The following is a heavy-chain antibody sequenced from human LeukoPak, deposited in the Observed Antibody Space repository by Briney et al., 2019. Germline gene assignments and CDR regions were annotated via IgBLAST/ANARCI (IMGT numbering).Heavy chain of an antibody. J-gene: IGHJ5*02. CDR3: ARATRDLGYSSSWYVASFWFDP. D-gene: IGHD6-13*01. Sequence: SETLSLTCTVSGGSISSGGYYWSWIRQHPGKGLEWIGYIYYSGSTYYNPSLKSRVTISVDTSKNQFSLKLSSVTAADTAVYYCARATRDLGYSSSWYVASFWFDPWGQGTLVTVSS. CDR1: GGSISSGGYY. CDR2: IYYSGST. V-gene: IGHV4-31*03.